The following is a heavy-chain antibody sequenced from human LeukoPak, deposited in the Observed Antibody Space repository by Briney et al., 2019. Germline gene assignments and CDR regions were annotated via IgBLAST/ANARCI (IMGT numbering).Heavy chain of an antibody. D-gene: IGHD3-3*01. CDR1: GFTFSSYW. V-gene: IGHV3-7*01. CDR3: ARVHYDFWSGYYTDY. CDR2: IKQDGSEK. J-gene: IGHJ4*02. Sequence: GGSLRLSCAASGFTFSSYWMSWVCQAPGKGLEWVANIKQDGSEKYYVDSVKGRFTISRDNAKNSLYLQMNSLRAEDTAVYYCARVHYDFWSGYYTDYWGQGTLVTVSS.